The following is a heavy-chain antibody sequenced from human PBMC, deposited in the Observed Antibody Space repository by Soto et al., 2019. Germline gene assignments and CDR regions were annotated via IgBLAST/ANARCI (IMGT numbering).Heavy chain of an antibody. V-gene: IGHV1-69*18. D-gene: IGHD3-9*01. CDR2: LIPMFGTT. CDR1: GGTFSSYS. CDR3: ARAVVLTFTRFYDMDV. J-gene: IGHJ6*02. Sequence: QVQLVQSGAEVKTPGSSVKVSCKASGGTFSSYSINYVLQSPGQELECMGRLIPMFGTTDYAQKFQGRLTFTADESTSTASMEVTNLTSEDTAVYYCARAVVLTFTRFYDMDVWGQVTTVTVSS.